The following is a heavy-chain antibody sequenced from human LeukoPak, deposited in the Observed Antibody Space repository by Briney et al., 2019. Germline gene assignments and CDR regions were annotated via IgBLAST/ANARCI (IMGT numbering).Heavy chain of an antibody. V-gene: IGHV3-23*01. Sequence: LSGGSLRLSCAASGFTFSSYAMSWVRQAPGKGLEWVSAISGSGGSTYYADSVKGRFTISRDNSKNTLYLQMNSLRAEDTAVYYCAKVPYGSFWFDPWGQGTLVTVSS. D-gene: IGHD3-10*01. CDR1: GFTFSSYA. CDR3: AKVPYGSFWFDP. J-gene: IGHJ5*02. CDR2: ISGSGGST.